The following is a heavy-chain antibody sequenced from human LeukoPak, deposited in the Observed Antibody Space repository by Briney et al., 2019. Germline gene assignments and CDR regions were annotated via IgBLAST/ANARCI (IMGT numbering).Heavy chain of an antibody. CDR2: IKPNSGGT. J-gene: IGHJ3*02. CDR1: GYTFTDYY. CDR3: ARAGVWDSSDTSGYHNGAFDI. V-gene: IGHV1-2*06. Sequence: GASVKVSCKASGYTFTDYYMRWVRQSPGQGLEWMGRIKPNSGGTNYGQKFQGRVTMTRDTSISIAYMELSNLRSDDTAVYYCARAGVWDSSDTSGYHNGAFDIWGQGTMVTVSS. D-gene: IGHD3-22*01.